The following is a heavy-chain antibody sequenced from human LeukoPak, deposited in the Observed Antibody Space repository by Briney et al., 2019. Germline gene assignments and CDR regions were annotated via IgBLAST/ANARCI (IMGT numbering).Heavy chain of an antibody. V-gene: IGHV3-48*01. CDR3: APRGEPIIEGFDY. CDR1: GFTFSSYS. Sequence: GGSLRLSCAASGFTFSSYSMNWVRQAPGKGLEWVSYISSSSSTIYYADSVKGRFTISRDNSKNTLYLQMNSLRAEDTTVYYCAPRGEPIIEGFDYWGQGTLVTVSS. CDR2: ISSSSSTI. D-gene: IGHD3-16*01. J-gene: IGHJ4*02.